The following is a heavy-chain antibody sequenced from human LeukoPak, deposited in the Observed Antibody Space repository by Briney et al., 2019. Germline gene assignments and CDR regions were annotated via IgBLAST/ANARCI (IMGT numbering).Heavy chain of an antibody. J-gene: IGHJ4*02. D-gene: IGHD3-10*01. CDR3: ARDHLPPGGSGSYYIPVY. CDR1: GFTFSDYY. Sequence: PGGSLRLSCAASGFTFSDYYMSWIRQAPGKGLEWVSYISSSNSYTNYADSVKGRFYADSVKGRFTISRDNAKNSLYLQMNSLRAEDTAVYYCARDHLPPGGSGSYYIPVYWGQGTLVTVSS. V-gene: IGHV3-11*05. CDR2: ISSSNSYT.